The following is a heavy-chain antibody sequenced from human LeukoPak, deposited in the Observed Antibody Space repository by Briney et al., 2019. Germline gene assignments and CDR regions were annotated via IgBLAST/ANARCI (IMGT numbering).Heavy chain of an antibody. CDR2: ISGGDVST. V-gene: IGHV3-23*01. J-gene: IGHJ4*02. Sequence: GGSLRLSCAASGFTFNTYAMSWVRQAPGKGLEWVSSISGGDVSTSYADSVKGRFTISRDNAKNSLYLQMNSLRAEDTAVYYCARDGSGYYYRTLDYFDYWGQGTLVTVSS. CDR1: GFTFNTYA. CDR3: ARDGSGYYYRTLDYFDY. D-gene: IGHD3-22*01.